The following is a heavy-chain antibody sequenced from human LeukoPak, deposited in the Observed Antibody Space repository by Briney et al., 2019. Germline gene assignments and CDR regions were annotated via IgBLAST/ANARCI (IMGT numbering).Heavy chain of an antibody. CDR1: GGSVSSGYYY. Sequence: SETLSLTCTVSGGSVSSGYYYWSWIRQPPGKGLEWIGYIYYSGSTNYNPSLKSRVTISVDTSKNQFSLKLNSVTAADTAVYYCARAPYCGGDCYSRFDPWGLGILVTVSS. CDR3: ARAPYCGGDCYSRFDP. J-gene: IGHJ5*02. D-gene: IGHD2-21*02. V-gene: IGHV4-61*01. CDR2: IYYSGST.